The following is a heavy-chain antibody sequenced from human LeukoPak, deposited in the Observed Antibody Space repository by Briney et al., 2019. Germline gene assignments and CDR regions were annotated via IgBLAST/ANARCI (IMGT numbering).Heavy chain of an antibody. CDR2: IYYSGST. CDR1: GGSISSYY. V-gene: IGHV4-59*01. Sequence: SETLSLTCNVSGGSISSYYWSWIRQPPGKGLEWIGYIYYSGSTNYNPSLKSRVTISVDTSKNQFSLKLSSVTAADTAVYYCARTDVYYDYWSGYYTGKAMDVWGQGTTVTVSS. CDR3: ARTDVYYDYWSGYYTGKAMDV. D-gene: IGHD3-3*01. J-gene: IGHJ6*02.